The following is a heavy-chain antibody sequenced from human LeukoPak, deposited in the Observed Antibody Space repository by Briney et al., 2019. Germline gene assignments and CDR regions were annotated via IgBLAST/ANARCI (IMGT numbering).Heavy chain of an antibody. CDR1: GGSISSGDYY. D-gene: IGHD2-2*01. CDR2: IYYSGST. Sequence: SQTLSLTCTVSGGSISSGDYYWSWIRQPPGKGLEWIGYIYYSGSTYYNPSLKSRVTISVDTSKNQFSLKLSSVPAADTAVYYCAREPRPYCSSTSCYRAWFGELSTGYFDYWGQGTLVTVSS. CDR3: AREPRPYCSSTSCYRAWFGELSTGYFDY. V-gene: IGHV4-30-4*01. J-gene: IGHJ4*02.